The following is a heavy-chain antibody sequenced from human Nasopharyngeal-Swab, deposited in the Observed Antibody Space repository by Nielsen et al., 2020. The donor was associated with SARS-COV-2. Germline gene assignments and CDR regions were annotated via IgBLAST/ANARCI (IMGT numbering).Heavy chain of an antibody. J-gene: IGHJ6*02. CDR3: AKDRDSGDDSEEYYHYYGMDV. Sequence: GESLKISCAASGFTFSSYAMHWVRQAPGKGLEWVSVISGSDHTTYYTDSVRGRFTISRDNSKNTLNLQMNNLRAEDTAIYYCAKDRDSGDDSEEYYHYYGMDVWGQGAPVTVSS. CDR1: GFTFSSYA. V-gene: IGHV3-23*01. CDR2: ISGSDHTT. D-gene: IGHD5-12*01.